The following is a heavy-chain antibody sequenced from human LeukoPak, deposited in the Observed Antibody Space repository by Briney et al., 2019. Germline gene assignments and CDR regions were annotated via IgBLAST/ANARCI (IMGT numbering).Heavy chain of an antibody. Sequence: SETLSLTCAISAASISSSSHHWGWIRQSPGKGLERIGSIYYGRTIYYNPSLNSRVTISVVTSKDQFTLQLNSVTAADTAVYYCVRHDGRSGGTMGALDSWGQGSLVTVSS. CDR2: IYYGRTI. D-gene: IGHD4-23*01. V-gene: IGHV4-39*01. CDR3: VRHDGRSGGTMGALDS. CDR1: AASISSSSHH. J-gene: IGHJ4*02.